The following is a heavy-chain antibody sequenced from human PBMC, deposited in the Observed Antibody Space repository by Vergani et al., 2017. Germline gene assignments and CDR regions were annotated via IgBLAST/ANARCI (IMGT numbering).Heavy chain of an antibody. CDR1: GFTFDDYA. CDR2: ISWNSGGI. J-gene: IGHJ3*02. D-gene: IGHD6-13*01. CDR3: VKAGGVIAAASSPLGAFDI. V-gene: IGHV3-9*01. Sequence: VQLVESGGGVVQPGRSLRLSCAASGFTFDDYAMHWVRQVPGKGLEWVSGISWNSGGIGYADSVKGRFTISRDNAKNSLYLQMNSLRAEDTALYYCVKAGGVIAAASSPLGAFDIWGQGTMVTVSS.